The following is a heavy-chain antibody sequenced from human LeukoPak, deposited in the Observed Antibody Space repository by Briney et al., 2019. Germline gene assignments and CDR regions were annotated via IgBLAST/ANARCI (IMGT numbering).Heavy chain of an antibody. Sequence: PSETLSLTCAVSGGSISSGGYSWSWIRQPPGKGLEWIGYIYHSGSTYYNPSLKSRVTISVDTSKNQFSLKLSSVTAADTAVYYCARSPSPQRLWTLLGYFDYWGQGTLVTVSS. D-gene: IGHD2-2*01. CDR1: GGSISSGGYS. CDR3: ARSPSPQRLWTLLGYFDY. J-gene: IGHJ4*02. V-gene: IGHV4-30-2*02. CDR2: IYHSGST.